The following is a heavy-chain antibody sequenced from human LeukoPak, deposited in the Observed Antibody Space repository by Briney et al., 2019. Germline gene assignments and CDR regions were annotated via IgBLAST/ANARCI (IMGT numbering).Heavy chain of an antibody. CDR3: AREYSSSIGAFDI. J-gene: IGHJ3*02. Sequence: SETLSLTCAVYGGSFSGYYWGWIRQPPGKGLEWIGEINHSGSTNYNPSLKSRVTISVDTSKNQFSLKLSSVTAADTAVYYCAREYSSSIGAFDIWGQGTMVTVSS. CDR2: INHSGST. D-gene: IGHD6-6*01. CDR1: GGSFSGYY. V-gene: IGHV4-34*01.